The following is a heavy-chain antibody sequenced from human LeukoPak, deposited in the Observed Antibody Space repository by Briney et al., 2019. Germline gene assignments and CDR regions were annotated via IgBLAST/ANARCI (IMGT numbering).Heavy chain of an antibody. CDR1: GGTFSSYA. V-gene: IGHV1-69*01. J-gene: IGHJ4*02. CDR3: ARSPPYSSSWYIDY. Sequence: SVKVSCKASGGTFSSYAISWVRQAPGQGLEWMGGIIPIFGTANYAQKFQGRVTITADESTSTAYMELSSLRSDDTAVYYCARSPPYSSSWYIDYWGQGTLVTVSS. D-gene: IGHD6-13*01. CDR2: IIPIFGTA.